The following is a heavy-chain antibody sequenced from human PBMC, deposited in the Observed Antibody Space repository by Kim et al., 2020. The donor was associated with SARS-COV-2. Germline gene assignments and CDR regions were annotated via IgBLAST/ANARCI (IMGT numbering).Heavy chain of an antibody. V-gene: IGHV4-59*13. J-gene: IGHJ6*02. Sequence: SETLSLTCSVSGGSMTDYYWTWIRQSPGKGLEWIGYVRSTGRTKYNPSLETRVTISLDTSKNQFSLQLRSVTAADTAVYYCARDWGDFWTGFYAQYGMDVWGPGTPVTVSS. CDR3: ARDWGDFWTGFYAQYGMDV. CDR1: GGSMTDYY. D-gene: IGHD3-3*01. CDR2: VRSTGRT.